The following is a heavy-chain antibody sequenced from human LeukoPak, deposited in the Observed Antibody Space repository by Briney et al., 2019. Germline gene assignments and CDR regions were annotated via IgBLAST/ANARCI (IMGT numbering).Heavy chain of an antibody. CDR1: GGSFSDYF. CDR2: INHGGGT. CDR3: ATWIQLWSKQASGDY. D-gene: IGHD5-18*01. Sequence: SETLSLTCAVYGGSFSDYFWNWIRQPPGKGLEWIGEINHGGGTRYNPSLKSRATISVDTSKKQFSLNLTSVTAADTAVYYCATWIQLWSKQASGDYWGQGTLVTVSS. J-gene: IGHJ4*02. V-gene: IGHV4-34*01.